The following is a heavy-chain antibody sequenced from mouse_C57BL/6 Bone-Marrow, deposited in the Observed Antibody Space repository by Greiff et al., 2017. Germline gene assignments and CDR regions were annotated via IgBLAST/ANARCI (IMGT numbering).Heavy chain of an antibody. CDR2: IYPGDGDT. CDR3: AGGYWYFDV. Sequence: VKLMESGPELVKPGASVKISCKASGYAFSSSWMNWVKQRPGKGLEWIGRIYPGDGDTNYNGKFKGKATLTADKSSSTAYMQLSSLTSEDSAVYFCAGGYWYFDVWGTGTTVTVSS. J-gene: IGHJ1*03. V-gene: IGHV1-82*01. CDR1: GYAFSSSW. D-gene: IGHD1-1*02.